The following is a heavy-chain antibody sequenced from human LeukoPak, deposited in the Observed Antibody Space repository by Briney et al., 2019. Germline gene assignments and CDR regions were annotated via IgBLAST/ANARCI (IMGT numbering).Heavy chain of an antibody. Sequence: GRSLRLSCAASGFTLSSYAMHWVRQAPGKGLEWVSAISGSGDNTYYTDSVKGRFTISRDNSNDTLYLQMNSLRAEDTAVYYCAKVAQPPVHFDYWGQGALVTVSS. CDR3: AKVAQPPVHFDY. CDR1: GFTLSSYA. CDR2: ISGSGDNT. J-gene: IGHJ4*02. V-gene: IGHV3-23*01. D-gene: IGHD1-1*01.